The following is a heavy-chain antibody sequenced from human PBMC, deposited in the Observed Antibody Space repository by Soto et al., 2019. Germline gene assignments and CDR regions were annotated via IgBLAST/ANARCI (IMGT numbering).Heavy chain of an antibody. CDR1: GFTFSSYS. CDR3: ARGAYLNWFDP. V-gene: IGHV3-48*01. CDR2: ISSSSSTI. J-gene: IGHJ5*02. Sequence: EVQLVESGGGLVQPGGSLRVSCAASGFTFSSYSMNWVRQAPGKGLEWVSYISSSSSTIYYADSVKGRFTISRDNAKNSLYLQMNSLRAEDTAVYYCARGAYLNWFDPWGQGTLVTVSS.